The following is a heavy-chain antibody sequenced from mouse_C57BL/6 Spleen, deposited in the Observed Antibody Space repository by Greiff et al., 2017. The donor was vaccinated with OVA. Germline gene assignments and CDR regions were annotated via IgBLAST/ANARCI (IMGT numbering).Heavy chain of an antibody. Sequence: VQLQQSGPELAKPGASVKISCKASGYSFTDYNMNWVKQSNGKSLEWIGVINPNYGTTSYNQKFKGKATLTVDKSSSTAYMQLHSLTSEDSAVYDCARSGEYDEYFDVWGTGTTVTVSS. CDR2: INPNYGTT. D-gene: IGHD2-12*01. CDR1: GYSFTDYN. V-gene: IGHV1-39*01. CDR3: ARSGEYDEYFDV. J-gene: IGHJ1*03.